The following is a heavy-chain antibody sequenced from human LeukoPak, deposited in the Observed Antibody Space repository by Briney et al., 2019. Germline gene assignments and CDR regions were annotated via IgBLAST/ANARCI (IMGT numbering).Heavy chain of an antibody. CDR1: GFTFSSYS. CDR2: ISTSSYI. V-gene: IGHV3-21*01. D-gene: IGHD1-20*01. Sequence: PGGSLRLSCAASGFTFSSYSMSWVCQAPGKGLEWVSSISTSSYIYYADSVKGRFTISRDNAKNSLYLQMNSLRAEDTAVYYCARDSFNWNDVYYYYGMDVWGQGTTVTVSS. CDR3: ARDSFNWNDVYYYYGMDV. J-gene: IGHJ6*02.